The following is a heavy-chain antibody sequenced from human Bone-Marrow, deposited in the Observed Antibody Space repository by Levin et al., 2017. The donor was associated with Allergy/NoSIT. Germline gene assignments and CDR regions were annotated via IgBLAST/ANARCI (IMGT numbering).Heavy chain of an antibody. J-gene: IGHJ4*02. V-gene: IGHV4-4*02. CDR3: ARDKGDYDSSGYYFDY. D-gene: IGHD3-22*01. CDR2: IYHSGST. Sequence: SETLSLTCAVSGGSISSSNWWNWVRQPPGRGLEWIGEIYHSGSTNYNSSLESRVTISVDKSKNQFSLELSSVTAADTAVYYCARDKGDYDSSGYYFDYWGQGTLVTVSS. CDR1: GGSISSSNW.